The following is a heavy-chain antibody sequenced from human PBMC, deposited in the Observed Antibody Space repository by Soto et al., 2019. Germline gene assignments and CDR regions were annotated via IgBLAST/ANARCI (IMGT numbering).Heavy chain of an antibody. D-gene: IGHD3-10*02. J-gene: IGHJ3*01. Sequence: GGSLRLSCAASGFTFSNYAMAWLRQAPGKGLEWVAVISSDGNQKYFGDSVRGRFTISRENPKNTMYLQMNSLRPADTAVFFCARANYYVGNSGSKTLGGLELWGQDTMLAASS. CDR2: ISSDGNQK. CDR3: ARANYYVGNSGSKTLGGLEL. V-gene: IGHV3-30-3*01. CDR1: GFTFSNYA.